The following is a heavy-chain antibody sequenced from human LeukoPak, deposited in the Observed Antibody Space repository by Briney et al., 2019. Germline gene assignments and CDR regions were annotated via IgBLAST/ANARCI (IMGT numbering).Heavy chain of an antibody. J-gene: IGHJ4*02. CDR2: ISYDGSDK. D-gene: IGHD5-12*01. CDR3: ASSASVDIVATAPAPGY. Sequence: GGSLRLSCAASGFTFSSYGMHWVRQAPGKGLEWVAIISYDGSDKYYADTVKGRFTISRDNSKNTLYLQMNSLRAEDTAVYYCASSASVDIVATAPAPGYWGQGTLVTVSS. CDR1: GFTFSSYG. V-gene: IGHV3-30*03.